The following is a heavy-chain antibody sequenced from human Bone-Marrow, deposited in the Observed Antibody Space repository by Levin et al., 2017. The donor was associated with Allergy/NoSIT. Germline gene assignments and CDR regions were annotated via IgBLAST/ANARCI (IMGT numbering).Heavy chain of an antibody. J-gene: IGHJ5*01. Sequence: LRLSCTVSGDSISNTHHYWSWIRQPAGKGLEWIGRMFAGGAATYKRSLRSRVTISIDTSKNQFSLKLTSVTAAETAVYYCARDETFNSGHVGWFDSWGQGTLVTVSS. CDR2: MFAGGAA. V-gene: IGHV4-61*02. CDR3: ARDETFNSGHVGWFDS. CDR1: GDSISNTHHY. D-gene: IGHD1-26*01.